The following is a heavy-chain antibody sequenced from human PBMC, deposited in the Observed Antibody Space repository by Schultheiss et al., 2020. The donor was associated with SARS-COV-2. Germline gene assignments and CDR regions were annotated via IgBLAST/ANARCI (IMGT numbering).Heavy chain of an antibody. Sequence: SETLSLTCAVSGDSISSGGYYWSWIRQHPGKGLEWIGSIYHSGSTYYNPSLKSRVTISVDTSKNQFSLKLSSVTAADTAVYYCARDGWTEGPFDYWGQGTLVTVSS. CDR1: GDSISSGGYY. J-gene: IGHJ4*02. V-gene: IGHV4-39*07. CDR2: IYHSGST. D-gene: IGHD6-19*01. CDR3: ARDGWTEGPFDY.